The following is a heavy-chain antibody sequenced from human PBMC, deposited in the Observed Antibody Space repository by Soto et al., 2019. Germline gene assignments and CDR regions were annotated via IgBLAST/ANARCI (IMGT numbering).Heavy chain of an antibody. Sequence: ASVKVSCKASGYTFINYYIHWVRQAPGQGLEWMAIINPMGGSTNYAQKFQGRVTMTSDTSTSTVYMELSSLRSEDTAVYYCARSVEMATMVLSYWGQGTLVTV. V-gene: IGHV1-46*01. D-gene: IGHD5-12*01. CDR1: GYTFINYY. J-gene: IGHJ4*02. CDR2: INPMGGST. CDR3: ARSVEMATMVLSY.